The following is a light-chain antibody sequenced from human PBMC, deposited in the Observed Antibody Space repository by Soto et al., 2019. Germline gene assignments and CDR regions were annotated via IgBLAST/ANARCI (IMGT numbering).Light chain of an antibody. Sequence: QSVLTQPPSVSGAPGQRVTISCTGSSSNIGAGYDVHWYQQLPGTAPKLFIYGNSNRPSGVPDRFSGSKSGTSASLAITGLQAEDEADYYCQSYNSSLSFWVFGGGTKLTVL. J-gene: IGLJ3*02. CDR1: SSNIGAGYD. CDR2: GNS. V-gene: IGLV1-40*01. CDR3: QSYNSSLSFWV.